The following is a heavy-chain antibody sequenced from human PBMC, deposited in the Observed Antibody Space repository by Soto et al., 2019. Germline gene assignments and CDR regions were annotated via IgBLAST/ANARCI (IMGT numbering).Heavy chain of an antibody. Sequence: EVQLVESGGGLVKPGGSLRLSCAASGFTFSSYSMNWVRQAPGKGLEWVSSISSSSSYIYYADSVKGRFTISRDNAKNSLYLQMNSLRAEDTAVYYCARGYSGYDSGDYWGQGTLVTVSS. CDR3: ARGYSGYDSGDY. J-gene: IGHJ4*02. CDR2: ISSSSSYI. D-gene: IGHD5-12*01. V-gene: IGHV3-21*01. CDR1: GFTFSSYS.